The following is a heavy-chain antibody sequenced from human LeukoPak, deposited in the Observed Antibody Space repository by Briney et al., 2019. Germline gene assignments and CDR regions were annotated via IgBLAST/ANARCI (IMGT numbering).Heavy chain of an antibody. CDR2: ISGSSGST. J-gene: IGHJ4*02. Sequence: PGGSLRLYCAASGFTFSSYAMSWVRQAPGKGLEWVSAISGSSGSTYYADSGKGRFTISRDNSTNTLYLQMNSLRAEDTAVYYCAKGVWFGELLFDYWGQGTLVTVSP. V-gene: IGHV3-23*01. CDR3: AKGVWFGELLFDY. D-gene: IGHD3-10*01. CDR1: GFTFSSYA.